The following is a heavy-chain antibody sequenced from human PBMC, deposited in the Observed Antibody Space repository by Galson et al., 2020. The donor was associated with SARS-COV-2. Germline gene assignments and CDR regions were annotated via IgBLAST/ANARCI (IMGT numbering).Heavy chain of an antibody. Sequence: SETLSLTCTVSGGSISSYYWSWIRQPPGKGLEWIGYIYYSGSTNYNPSLKSRVTISVDTSKNQFSLKLSSVTAADTAVYYCARGNSGDLWGQYWFDPWGQGTLVTVSS. CDR1: GGSISSYY. J-gene: IGHJ5*02. CDR3: ARGNSGDLWGQYWFDP. V-gene: IGHV4-59*01. D-gene: IGHD7-27*01. CDR2: IYYSGST.